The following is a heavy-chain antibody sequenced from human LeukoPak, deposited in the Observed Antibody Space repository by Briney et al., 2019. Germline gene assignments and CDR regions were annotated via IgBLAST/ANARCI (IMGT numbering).Heavy chain of an antibody. V-gene: IGHV3-66*01. CDR2: ISGGGSA. CDR3: ATRDKGYYYGMDV. CDR1: GFTVSSNY. J-gene: IGHJ6*02. Sequence: GGSLRLSCAASGFTVSSNYMTWVRQAPGKGLAWVSIISGGGSAYYADSVKGRFTISRDSSKNTLYLQMNSLRAEDTAVYYCATRDKGYYYGMDVWGQGTTVTVSS. D-gene: IGHD5-24*01.